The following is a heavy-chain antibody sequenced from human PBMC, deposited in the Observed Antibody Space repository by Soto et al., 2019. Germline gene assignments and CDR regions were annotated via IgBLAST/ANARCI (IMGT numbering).Heavy chain of an antibody. CDR3: AKVSRSWYAGFFDL. CDR2: LSDSGDSI. Sequence: EVQLLESGGGLVQPGRSLRLSCTAPGFTFSSHAMTWVRQAPGKGLEWVSGLSDSGDSIYYADSVKGRFTIYRDNSMNTLYLQMNTLRVEDTAVYYCAKVSRSWYAGFFDLWGQGTLVTVSS. J-gene: IGHJ4*02. CDR1: GFTFSSHA. V-gene: IGHV3-23*01. D-gene: IGHD6-13*01.